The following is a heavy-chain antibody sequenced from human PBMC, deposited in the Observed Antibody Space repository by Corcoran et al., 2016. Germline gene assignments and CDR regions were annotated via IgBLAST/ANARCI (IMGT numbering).Heavy chain of an antibody. Sequence: QVQLVESGGGVVQPGRSLTLSCAASGFTFNTYGMNWVRQAPGKGPEWVAVIWYDGSIKYYADSVKGRFTISRDNSKNTLYLQMNSLRAEDTALYYCARIDCTGGSGRPYYYDGMDVWGQGTTVTVSS. CDR1: GFTFNTYG. CDR3: ARIDCTGGSGRPYYYDGMDV. J-gene: IGHJ6*02. D-gene: IGHD2-8*02. V-gene: IGHV3-33*01. CDR2: IWYDGSIK.